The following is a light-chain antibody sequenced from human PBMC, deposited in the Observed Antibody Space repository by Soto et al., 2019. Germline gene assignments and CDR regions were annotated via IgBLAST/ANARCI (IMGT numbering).Light chain of an antibody. Sequence: DIQLTQSPSFLSASVGDRITITCRASQDISSYLAWYQQKPGKAPKFLIYAASTLQSGVPSRFSGSGSGTEFTLTISSLQPGDFATYYCQHYNTYPWTFGQGTKVDIK. CDR2: AAS. CDR3: QHYNTYPWT. CDR1: QDISSY. J-gene: IGKJ1*01. V-gene: IGKV1-9*01.